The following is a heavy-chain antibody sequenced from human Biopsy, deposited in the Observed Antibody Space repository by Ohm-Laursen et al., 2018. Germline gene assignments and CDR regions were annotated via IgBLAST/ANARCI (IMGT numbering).Heavy chain of an antibody. CDR2: NIPILGTG. D-gene: IGHD3-9*01. J-gene: IGHJ1*01. CDR1: GGTFSNYG. Sequence: SVKVSCKVPGGTFSNYGVNWVRQAPGQGLEWLGGNIPILGTGNYAQKFQDRVTVAADTSTSTATMELRSLRSDDTAVYYCATKLTGYFHHWGQRTLVIVSS. CDR3: ATKLTGYFHH. V-gene: IGHV1-69*06.